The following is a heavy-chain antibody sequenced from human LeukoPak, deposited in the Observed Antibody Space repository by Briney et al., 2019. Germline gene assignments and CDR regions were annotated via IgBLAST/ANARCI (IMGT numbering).Heavy chain of an antibody. CDR3: ARGVPTGIDYFDY. V-gene: IGHV3-7*01. J-gene: IGHJ4*02. D-gene: IGHD1-1*01. Sequence: GVSLRLSCAASGFTFSSYWMSWVRQAPGKGLEWVANIKEDGSEKFYVDSVKGRFSMPRDNARNSLYLQMNSLRAEDTAVYYCARGVPTGIDYFDYWGQGTLVTVSS. CDR2: IKEDGSEK. CDR1: GFTFSSYW.